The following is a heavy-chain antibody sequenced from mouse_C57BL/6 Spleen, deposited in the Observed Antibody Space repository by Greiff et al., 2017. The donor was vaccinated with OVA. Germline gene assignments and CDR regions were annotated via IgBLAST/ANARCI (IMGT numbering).Heavy chain of an antibody. Sequence: DVMLVESGGGLVKPGGSLKLSCAASGFTFSSYAMSWVRQTPEQRLEWVATISDGGSYTSYPDNVKGRFTISRDNAKNNLYLQMSHLKSEDTAMYYCAREGVRLPYYFDYWGQGTTLTVSS. CDR2: ISDGGSYT. V-gene: IGHV5-4*01. D-gene: IGHD3-2*02. CDR3: AREGVRLPYYFDY. J-gene: IGHJ2*01. CDR1: GFTFSSYA.